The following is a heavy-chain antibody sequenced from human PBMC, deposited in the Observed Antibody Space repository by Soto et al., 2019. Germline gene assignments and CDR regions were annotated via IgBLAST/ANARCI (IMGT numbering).Heavy chain of an antibody. CDR1: GCTFSSYA. V-gene: IGHV1-69*13. CDR3: AREARNYGSGSYYTPNYFDY. CDR2: IIPIFGTA. Sequence: GASVKVSCKASGCTFSSYAISWVRQAPGQGLEWMGGIIPIFGTANYAQKFQGRVTITADESTSTAYMELSSLRSEDTAVYYCAREARNYGSGSYYTPNYFDYWGQGTLVTVSS. D-gene: IGHD3-10*01. J-gene: IGHJ4*02.